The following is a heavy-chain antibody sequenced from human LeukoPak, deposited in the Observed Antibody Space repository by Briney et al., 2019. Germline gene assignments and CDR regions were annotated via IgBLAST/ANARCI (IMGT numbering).Heavy chain of an antibody. CDR2: IIPLFGTA. J-gene: IGHJ4*02. CDR1: GDSFSTYS. D-gene: IGHD5-18*01. Sequence: ASVKVSCKASGDSFSTYSISWVRQAPGQGLEWMGGIIPLFGTANYAQKFQGRVTITADESTSTAYMELSSLRSEDTAVYYCARGEGYGHFDYWGQGTLVTVSS. V-gene: IGHV1-69*13. CDR3: ARGEGYGHFDY.